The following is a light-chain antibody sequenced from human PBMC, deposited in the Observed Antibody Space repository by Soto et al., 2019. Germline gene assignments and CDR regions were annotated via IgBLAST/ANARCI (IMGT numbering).Light chain of an antibody. J-gene: IGLJ3*02. CDR3: SSYTSSGTWV. V-gene: IGLV2-14*01. Sequence: QSVLTQPASVSGSPGQSITISCTGGSNDIGYYKYVSWYQQHPGRAPKLMIYEVTNRPSGVSYRFSGSKSGNTASLTISGLRAEDEADYCCSSYTSSGTWVFGGGTKVTVL. CDR2: EVT. CDR1: SNDIGYYKY.